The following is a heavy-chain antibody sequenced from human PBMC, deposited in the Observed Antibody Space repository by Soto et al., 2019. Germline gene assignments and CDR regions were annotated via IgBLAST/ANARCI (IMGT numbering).Heavy chain of an antibody. Sequence: PSETLSLTCAVYGGSFSGYYWSWIRQPPGKGLEWIGEINHSGSTNYNPSLKSRVTISVDTSKNQFSLKLSSVTAADTAVYYCARDDSSGWRNKLDYWGQGTLVTVS. CDR2: INHSGST. CDR3: ARDDSSGWRNKLDY. V-gene: IGHV4-34*01. D-gene: IGHD6-19*01. J-gene: IGHJ4*02. CDR1: GGSFSGYY.